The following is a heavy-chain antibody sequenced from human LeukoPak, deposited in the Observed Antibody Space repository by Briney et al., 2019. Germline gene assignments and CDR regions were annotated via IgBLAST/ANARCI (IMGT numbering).Heavy chain of an antibody. D-gene: IGHD6-13*01. CDR1: GGSFSGYY. V-gene: IGHV4-34*01. CDR2: TNHSGST. CDR3: ARGPRRSSRSFGY. J-gene: IGHJ4*02. Sequence: PSETLSLTCAVYGGSFSGYYWSWIRQPPGKGLEWIGETNHSGSTNYNPSLKSRVTISVDTSKNQFSLKLSSVTAADTAVYYCARGPRRSSRSFGYWGQGTLVTVSS.